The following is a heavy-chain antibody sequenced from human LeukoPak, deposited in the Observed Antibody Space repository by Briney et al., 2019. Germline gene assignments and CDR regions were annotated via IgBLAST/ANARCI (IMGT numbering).Heavy chain of an antibody. V-gene: IGHV1-69*06. CDR2: IIPIFGTA. Sequence: SVKVSCKASGGTFSSYAISWVRQAPGQVLEWMGGIIPIFGTANYAQKFQGRVTITADKSTSTAYMELSSLRSEDTAVYYRAGDAIRYFDWLYYWGQGTLVTVSS. J-gene: IGHJ4*02. D-gene: IGHD3-9*01. CDR1: GGTFSSYA. CDR3: AGDAIRYFDWLYY.